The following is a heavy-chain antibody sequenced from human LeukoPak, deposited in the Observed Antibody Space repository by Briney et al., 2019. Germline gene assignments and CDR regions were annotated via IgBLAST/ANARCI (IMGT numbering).Heavy chain of an antibody. J-gene: IGHJ5*02. CDR1: GYTFTSYY. Sequence: ASVKVSCKASGYTFTSYYMHWVRQAPGQGLEWMGWMNPNSGNTGYAQKFQGRVTMTRNTSISTAYMELSSLRSEDTAVYYCARGQSSFDPWGQGTLVTVSS. CDR2: MNPNSGNT. CDR3: ARGQSSFDP. V-gene: IGHV1-8*02.